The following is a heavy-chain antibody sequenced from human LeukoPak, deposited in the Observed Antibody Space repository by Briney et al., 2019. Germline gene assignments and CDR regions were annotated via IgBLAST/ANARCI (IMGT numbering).Heavy chain of an antibody. D-gene: IGHD1-26*01. CDR1: GYTFTSYY. CDR2: INPSGGST. J-gene: IGHJ5*02. Sequence: ASVKVSCKASGYTFTSYYMHWVRQAPGQGLEWMGIINPSGGSTSYAQKFQGRVTMTRDTSTSTVYMELNSLRSEDTAVYYCARVFPWEQTGFDPWGQGTLVTVSS. V-gene: IGHV1-46*03. CDR3: ARVFPWEQTGFDP.